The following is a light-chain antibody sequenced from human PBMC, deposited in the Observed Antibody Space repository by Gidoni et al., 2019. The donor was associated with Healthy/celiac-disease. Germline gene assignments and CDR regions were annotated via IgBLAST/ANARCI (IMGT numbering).Light chain of an antibody. V-gene: IGKV1-33*01. CDR1: QYISNY. Sequence: DIQMTQSPSSLSASVGDRVTITCQASQYISNYLNWYQQKPGKAPKLLIYDASNLETGVPSRFSGSGSGTDFTFTIISLQPEDIATYYCQQYDNLPYTFGQGTKLEIK. CDR2: DAS. CDR3: QQYDNLPYT. J-gene: IGKJ2*01.